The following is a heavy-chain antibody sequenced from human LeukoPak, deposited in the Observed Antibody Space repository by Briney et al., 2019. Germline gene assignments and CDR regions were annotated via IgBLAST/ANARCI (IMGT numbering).Heavy chain of an antibody. J-gene: IGHJ3*02. V-gene: IGHV1-8*01. CDR1: GYTFTSYD. CDR2: MNPNSGNT. D-gene: IGHD2-15*01. CDR3: ARGYCSGGSCYADAFDI. Sequence: ASVKVSCRASGYTFTSYDINWVRQAPGQGLEWMGWMNPNSGNTGYAQKFQGRVTMTRNTSISTAHMELSSLRSEDTAVYYCARGYCSGGSCYADAFDIWGQGTMVTVSS.